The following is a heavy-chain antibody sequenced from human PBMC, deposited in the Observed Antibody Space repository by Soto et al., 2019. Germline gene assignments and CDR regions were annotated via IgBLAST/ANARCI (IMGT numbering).Heavy chain of an antibody. D-gene: IGHD1-1*01. CDR1: GFTLRGYW. J-gene: IGHJ4*02. CDR3: AKAGRLGQFDY. Sequence: EVQLVESGGGLVQPGGSLRLSCAASGFTLRGYWMHWVRQAPGKGLVWVSRINSDGSSTSYADSVKGRFTISRDNAKNTLYLQMSSLRAEDTAVYYGAKAGRLGQFDYWGQGTLVTASS. CDR2: INSDGSST. V-gene: IGHV3-74*01.